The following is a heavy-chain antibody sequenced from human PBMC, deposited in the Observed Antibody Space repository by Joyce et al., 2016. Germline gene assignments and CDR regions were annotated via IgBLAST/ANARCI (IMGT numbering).Heavy chain of an antibody. J-gene: IGHJ3*02. CDR3: ARERGGGMSAFDI. V-gene: IGHV3-13*05. Sequence: EVQLVEAGGALVQPGGSLRLSCAASGFTFSAYEIHWVRQTTGKGLEWVSVIGTAGDLYYAGSVKGRFTISRENAKSSLFLQMNSLRAEDTAVYYCARERGGGMSAFDIWGQGTMVTVSS. CDR2: IGTAGDL. CDR1: GFTFSAYE. D-gene: IGHD3-16*01.